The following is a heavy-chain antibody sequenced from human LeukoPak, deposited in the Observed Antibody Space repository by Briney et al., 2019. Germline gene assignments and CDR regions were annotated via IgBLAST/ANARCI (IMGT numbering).Heavy chain of an antibody. CDR3: ARAVDIVATILFDY. CDR2: IYYSGST. Sequence: SETLSLTCTVSGGSISSGGYYWRWIRQHPGKGLEWIGYIYYSGSTYYNPSLKSRVTISVDTSKNQFSLKLSSVTAADTAVYYCARAVDIVATILFDYWGQGTLVTVSS. J-gene: IGHJ4*02. D-gene: IGHD5-12*01. V-gene: IGHV4-31*03. CDR1: GGSISSGGYY.